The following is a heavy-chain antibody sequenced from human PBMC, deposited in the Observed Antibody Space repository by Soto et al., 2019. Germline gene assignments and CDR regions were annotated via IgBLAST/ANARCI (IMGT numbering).Heavy chain of an antibody. CDR3: ARVGMVRGVMLTDWYFDL. D-gene: IGHD3-10*01. J-gene: IGHJ2*01. CDR1: GFTVSSSY. CDR2: IYSGGSI. V-gene: IGHV3-66*01. Sequence: EVQLVESGGGLVQPGESLRLSCATSGFTVSSSYISWVRQAPGKGPEWVSVIYSGGSIYYADSVKGRFIISRDNSKNTVYIQMNSLRAEDTAVYYCARVGMVRGVMLTDWYFDLWGPGTLVTVSS.